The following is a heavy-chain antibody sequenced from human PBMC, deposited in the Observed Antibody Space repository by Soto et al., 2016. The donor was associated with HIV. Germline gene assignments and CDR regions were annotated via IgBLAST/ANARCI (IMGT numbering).Heavy chain of an antibody. V-gene: IGHV1-2*02. D-gene: IGHD1-26*01. J-gene: IGHJ6*02. CDR2: ILPNTGGT. Sequence: QVQLVQSGAEVKKPGASVKVSCKASGYTFSGYYMHWVRQAPGQGLEWMGWILPNTGGTKYAQNLQGRVTMTRNTSISTAYMEVTSLRSDDTAVYYCARDASGARWNYYYYGMDVWGQGTTVTVSS. CDR1: GYTFSGYY. CDR3: ARDASGARWNYYYYGMDV.